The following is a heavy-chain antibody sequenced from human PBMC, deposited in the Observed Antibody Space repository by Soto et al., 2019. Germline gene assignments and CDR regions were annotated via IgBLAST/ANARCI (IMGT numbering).Heavy chain of an antibody. CDR3: TSKKGGWNYVWFDP. J-gene: IGHJ5*02. Sequence: PGGSLRLSCAASGFTFSGSSIHWVRQASWKGLEWVGRIRSKANSYATAYAASVKGRFTISRDDSKNTAYLQMNSLKTEDTAVYYCTSKKGGWNYVWFDPRVHGTPVTGSS. CDR2: IRSKANSYAT. D-gene: IGHD1-7*01. CDR1: GFTFSGSS. V-gene: IGHV3-73*01.